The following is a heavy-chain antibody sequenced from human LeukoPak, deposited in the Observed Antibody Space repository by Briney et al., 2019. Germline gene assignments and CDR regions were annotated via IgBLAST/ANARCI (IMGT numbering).Heavy chain of an antibody. Sequence: ASVKVSCKASGYTFTSYGISWVRQPPGQGLEWMGWISAYNGNTNYAEKLKGRFTMTRDKSTSTVYMELRSLRSDDTAVYYCARDNLLGVVVAATSWFDGWGQGTLVSVSS. CDR1: GYTFTSYG. J-gene: IGHJ5*02. CDR3: ARDNLLGVVVAATSWFDG. CDR2: ISAYNGNT. V-gene: IGHV1-18*01. D-gene: IGHD2-15*01.